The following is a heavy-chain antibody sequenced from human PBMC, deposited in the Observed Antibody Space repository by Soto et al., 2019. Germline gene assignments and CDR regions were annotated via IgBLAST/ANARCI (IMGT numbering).Heavy chain of an antibody. J-gene: IGHJ4*02. V-gene: IGHV4-59*08. CDR2: IYYSGST. Sequence: SETLSLTCTVSGGSMSSYYWSWIRQPPGKGLEWIGYIYYSGSTNYNPSLKSRVTMSVDTPKNQFSLKLSSVTAADTAVYYCVRHAQWIIRAYWGQGSLVTVSS. CDR3: VRHAQWIIRAY. CDR1: GGSMSSYY. D-gene: IGHD5-12*01.